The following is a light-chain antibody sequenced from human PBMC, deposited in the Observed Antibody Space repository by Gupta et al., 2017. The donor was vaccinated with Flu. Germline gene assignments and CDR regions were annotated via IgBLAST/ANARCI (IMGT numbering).Light chain of an antibody. V-gene: IGLV1-44*01. J-gene: IGLJ1*01. CDR3: AAWDDSLDDYV. Sequence: QSVLTQPPSASGTPGQRATIPCSGSSSNIGTNTVNWYQQLPGTAPKLLIYSNDQRPSGVPDRFSGSNSGTSASLAISGLQSEDEADYYCAAWDDSLDDYVFGTGTKVTVL. CDR2: SND. CDR1: SSNIGTNT.